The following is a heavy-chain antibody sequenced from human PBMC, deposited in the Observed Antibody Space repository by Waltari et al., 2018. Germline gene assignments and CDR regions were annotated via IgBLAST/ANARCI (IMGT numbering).Heavy chain of an antibody. Sequence: QVQLVQSGAEVKKPGASVKVSCKASGYTFTSYDINWVRQATVQGLEWMGWMNPNSGNTGYAQKFQGRVTMTRNTSISTAYMELSSLRSADTAVYYCARGHPPGGGWRVDPWGQGTLVTVSS. CDR2: MNPNSGNT. D-gene: IGHD2-8*02. V-gene: IGHV1-8*01. CDR3: ARGHPPGGGWRVDP. CDR1: GYTFTSYD. J-gene: IGHJ5*02.